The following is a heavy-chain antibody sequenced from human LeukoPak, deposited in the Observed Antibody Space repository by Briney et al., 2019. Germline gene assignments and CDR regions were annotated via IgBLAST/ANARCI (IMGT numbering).Heavy chain of an antibody. CDR1: GFTFSSYA. CDR3: ARVSGYGITWGYYFDY. J-gene: IGHJ4*02. D-gene: IGHD1-14*01. Sequence: GGSLRLSCAASGFTFSSYAMHWVRQAPGKGLEWVAVISYDGSNKYYADSVKGRFTISRDNSKNTLYLQMNSLRAEDTAVYYCARVSGYGITWGYYFDYWGQGTLVTVSS. CDR2: ISYDGSNK. V-gene: IGHV3-30-3*01.